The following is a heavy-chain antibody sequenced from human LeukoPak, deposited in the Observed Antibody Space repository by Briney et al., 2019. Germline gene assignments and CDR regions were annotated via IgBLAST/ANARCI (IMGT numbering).Heavy chain of an antibody. CDR3: ARQYCSSTRCYVNYMDV. V-gene: IGHV4-39*01. J-gene: IGHJ6*03. Sequence: SGTLSLTCTVSGGSISSSSYYWGWIRQPPGKGLEWIESIYYSGSTYYNPSRKSRVTISVDTSKNQFSLKMSSVTAADTAVYYCARQYCSSTRCYVNYMDVWGKGTTVTVSS. CDR2: IYYSGST. CDR1: GGSISSSSYY. D-gene: IGHD2-2*01.